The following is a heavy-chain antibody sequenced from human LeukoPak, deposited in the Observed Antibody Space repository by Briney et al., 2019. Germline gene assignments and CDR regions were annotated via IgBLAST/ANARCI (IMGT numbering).Heavy chain of an antibody. D-gene: IGHD6-13*01. CDR2: IYPGDSDT. V-gene: IGHV5-51*01. CDR1: GYSFSYYW. J-gene: IGHJ5*02. CDR3: ARQASAAVLRNWFDP. Sequence: GESLKISCKGSGYSFSYYWIGWVRQMPGQGLEWMGIIYPGDSDTRYSPSFQGQVTISADKSISTAYLQWSSLKASDTAMYYCARQASAAVLRNWFDPWGQGTLVTVSS.